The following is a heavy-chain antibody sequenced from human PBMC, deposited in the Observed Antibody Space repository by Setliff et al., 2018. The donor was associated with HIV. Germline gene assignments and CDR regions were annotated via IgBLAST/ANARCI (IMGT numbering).Heavy chain of an antibody. CDR3: ARGGPLRFLEWLLSFFDY. J-gene: IGHJ4*02. D-gene: IGHD3-3*01. CDR1: GYTFTKLD. CDR2: MNPNSGNT. Sequence: ASVKVSCKASGYTFTKLDINWVRQATGQGLEWMGWMNPNSGNTGFAQKFQGRVTMTRNTSISTAYMELSSLRSEDTAMYYCARGGPLRFLEWLLSFFDYWGQGTLVTVSS. V-gene: IGHV1-8*01.